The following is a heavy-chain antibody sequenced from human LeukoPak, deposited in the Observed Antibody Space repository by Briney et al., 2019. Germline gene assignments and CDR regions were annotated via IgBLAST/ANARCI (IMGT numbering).Heavy chain of an antibody. CDR3: AGGVVAAAGPTGGGFDY. J-gene: IGHJ4*02. CDR2: ISGSGGST. V-gene: IGHV3-23*01. Sequence: GGSLRLSCAASGFTFSSYAMSWVRQAPGKGLEWVSAISGSGGSTYYADSVKGRFTISRDNSKNTLYLQMNSVRAEDTAVYYCAGGVVAAAGPTGGGFDYWGQGTLVTASS. CDR1: GFTFSSYA. D-gene: IGHD6-13*01.